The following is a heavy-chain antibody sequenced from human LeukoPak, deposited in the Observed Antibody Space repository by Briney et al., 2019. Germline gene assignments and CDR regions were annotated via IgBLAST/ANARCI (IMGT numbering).Heavy chain of an antibody. CDR3: ARDRGYSFDY. CDR1: GFTFSRYG. V-gene: IGHV3-33*07. CDR2: IWYDGSNK. D-gene: IGHD2-15*01. Sequence: WRSLRLSCAASGFTFSRYGLNRVRQAPGKGLEGVAVIWYDGSNKYYADSVKGRFTISRDNSKNTLYLQMNSLRAEDTAVYYCARDRGYSFDYWGQGTLVTSPQ. J-gene: IGHJ4*02.